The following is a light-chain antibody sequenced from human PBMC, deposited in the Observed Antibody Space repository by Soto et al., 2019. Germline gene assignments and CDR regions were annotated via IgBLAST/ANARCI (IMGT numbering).Light chain of an antibody. V-gene: IGKV1-5*01. Sequence: DIQMTQSPSTLSASVGDSVTITCRASQSIVSWLAWYQQKPGKAPKLLIYDASSLASGVPSRFSGSGSGTDFTLTISRLEPEDFAVYYCQQYGSSPRTFGQGTKVDIK. CDR2: DAS. CDR3: QQYGSSPRT. CDR1: QSIVSW. J-gene: IGKJ1*01.